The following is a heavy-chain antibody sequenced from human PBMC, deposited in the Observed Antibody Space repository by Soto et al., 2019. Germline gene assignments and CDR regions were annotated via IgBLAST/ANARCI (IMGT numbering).Heavy chain of an antibody. J-gene: IGHJ4*02. CDR2: INNDGSGT. CDR3: ARAECSWAGGGDF. Sequence: PGGSLRLSCAASGFTFTTYWMNWVRQAPGKGLVWVSRINNDGSGTTYADSVKGRFTISRDNARNTVHLQMSSLRAEETAVYYCARAECSWAGGGDFWGQGTLVTVSS. CDR1: GFTFTTYW. D-gene: IGHD2-15*01. V-gene: IGHV3-74*01.